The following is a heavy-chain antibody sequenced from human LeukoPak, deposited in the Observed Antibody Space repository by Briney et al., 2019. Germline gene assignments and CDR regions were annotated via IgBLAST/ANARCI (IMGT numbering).Heavy chain of an antibody. Sequence: GGSLRLSCAVSGFTLSNYVMSWVRQAPGKGLEWISVISGSGGGTDEADSVRGRFTISRDNSRDTLYLQMYSLRVEDTAIYYCAKVEGYVSSGLYSDGCHDWGQGTMVTVSS. CDR3: AKVEGYVSSGLYSDGCHD. CDR1: GFTLSNYV. D-gene: IGHD3-10*01. J-gene: IGHJ3*01. V-gene: IGHV3-23*01. CDR2: ISGSGGGT.